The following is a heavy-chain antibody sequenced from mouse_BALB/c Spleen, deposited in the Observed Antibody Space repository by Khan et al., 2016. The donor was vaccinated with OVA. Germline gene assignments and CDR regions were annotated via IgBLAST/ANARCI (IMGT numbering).Heavy chain of an antibody. CDR3: TRSDKYDYDPSWFAY. Sequence: QVQLKQSGAELVRPGASVKLSCKASGYTFTSYWMNWVRQRPGQGLEWVGKINPSDSESHYNQMFKDKAILTVDYSSCTAYMQLSSLTAEDSAVYYCTRSDKYDYDPSWFAYWGQGTLVTVSA. CDR2: INPSDSES. D-gene: IGHD2-4*01. V-gene: IGHV1-61*01. J-gene: IGHJ3*01. CDR1: GYTFTSYW.